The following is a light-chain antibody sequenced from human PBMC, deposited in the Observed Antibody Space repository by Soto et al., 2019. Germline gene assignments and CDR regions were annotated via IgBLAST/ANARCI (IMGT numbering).Light chain of an antibody. Sequence: QSVLTQPPSVSEAPGQRVTISCTGSSSNIGAGYEAHWYQQVPGTAPKLLIYENNNRPSGVPDRFSGSKSGTSASLAITGLQAEDEAEYYCWASDSSLSGDVFGTGTKLTVL. J-gene: IGLJ1*01. CDR1: SSNIGAGYE. V-gene: IGLV1-40*01. CDR3: WASDSSLSGDV. CDR2: ENN.